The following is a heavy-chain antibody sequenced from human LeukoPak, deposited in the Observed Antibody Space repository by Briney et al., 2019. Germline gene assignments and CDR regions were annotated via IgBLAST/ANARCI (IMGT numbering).Heavy chain of an antibody. CDR2: ISGSGGST. J-gene: IGHJ5*02. Sequence: PGGSLRLSCAASGFTFSSYAMSWVRQALGKGLEWVSAISGSGGSTYYADSVKGRFTISRDNSKNTLYLQMNSLRAEDTAVYYCAKDQNSRLSQWFDPWGQGTLVTVSS. CDR3: AKDQNSRLSQWFDP. V-gene: IGHV3-23*01. D-gene: IGHD1/OR15-1a*01. CDR1: GFTFSSYA.